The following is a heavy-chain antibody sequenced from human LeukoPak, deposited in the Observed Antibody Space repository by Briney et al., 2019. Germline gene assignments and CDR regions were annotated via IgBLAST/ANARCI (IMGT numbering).Heavy chain of an antibody. D-gene: IGHD1-14*01. CDR1: GFTFSSYS. CDR2: ISSSSSYI. V-gene: IGHV3-21*01. CDR3: AKAGRAISEPDYYYYMDV. J-gene: IGHJ6*03. Sequence: GGSLRLSCAASGFTFSSYSMNWVRQAPGKGLEWVSSISSSSSYIYYADSVKGRFTISRDNAKNSLYLQMNSLRAEDTAVYYCAKAGRAISEPDYYYYMDVWGKGTTVTVSS.